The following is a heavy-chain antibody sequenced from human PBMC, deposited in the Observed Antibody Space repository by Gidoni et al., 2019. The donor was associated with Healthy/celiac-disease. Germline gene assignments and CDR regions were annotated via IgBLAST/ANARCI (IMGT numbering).Heavy chain of an antibody. D-gene: IGHD3-22*01. J-gene: IGHJ3*02. V-gene: IGHV1-46*01. CDR2: INPSGGST. CDR3: ARVGLRRVGLLVLQNHDDAFDI. Sequence: QVQLVQSGAEVKKPGASVKVSCKASGYTFTSYYMHWVRQAPGQGLEWMGIINPSGGSTSYAQKFQGRVTMTRDTSTSTVYMELSSLRSEDTAVYYCARVGLRRVGLLVLQNHDDAFDIWGQGTMVTVSS. CDR1: GYTFTSYY.